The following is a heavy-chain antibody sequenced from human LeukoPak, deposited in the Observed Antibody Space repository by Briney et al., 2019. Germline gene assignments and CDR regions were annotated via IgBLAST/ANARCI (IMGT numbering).Heavy chain of an antibody. Sequence: GMPLRLSCAASGFIFSGYGMQWVRQAPGKGPEWVAVVSYDGNNKYYEDSVKGRFTISRDNSRNTLYLQINSLRPDDTAVYYCGTAGHGTTNYWGQGTLVTVSS. CDR3: GTAGHGTTNY. V-gene: IGHV3-30*03. CDR2: VSYDGNNK. CDR1: GFIFSGYG. J-gene: IGHJ4*02. D-gene: IGHD6-13*01.